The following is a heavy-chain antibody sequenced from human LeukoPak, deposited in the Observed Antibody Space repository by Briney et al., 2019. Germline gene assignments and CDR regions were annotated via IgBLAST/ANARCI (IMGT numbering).Heavy chain of an antibody. Sequence: GGSLRLSCAASGNYWMHWVRQVPGKGLVWVSHINSDGSWTSYADSVKGRFTISKDNAKNTVYLQMNSLRAEDTAVYYCVSFYETYWGQGTLVTVSS. J-gene: IGHJ4*02. CDR3: VSFYETY. V-gene: IGHV3-74*01. CDR1: GNYW. D-gene: IGHD2/OR15-2a*01. CDR2: INSDGSWT.